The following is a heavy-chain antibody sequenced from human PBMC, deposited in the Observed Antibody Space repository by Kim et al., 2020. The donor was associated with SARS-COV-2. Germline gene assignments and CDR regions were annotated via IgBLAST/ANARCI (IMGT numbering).Heavy chain of an antibody. CDR1: GFTFSSYS. Sequence: GGSLRLSCAASGFTFSSYSMNWVRQAPGKGLEWVSSISSSSSYIYYADSVKGRFTISRDNAKNSLYLQMNSLRAEDTAVYYCARADGARYSSGWYYYYYGMDVWGQGTTVTVSS. CDR3: ARADGARYSSGWYYYYYGMDV. D-gene: IGHD6-19*01. CDR2: ISSSSSYI. J-gene: IGHJ6*02. V-gene: IGHV3-21*01.